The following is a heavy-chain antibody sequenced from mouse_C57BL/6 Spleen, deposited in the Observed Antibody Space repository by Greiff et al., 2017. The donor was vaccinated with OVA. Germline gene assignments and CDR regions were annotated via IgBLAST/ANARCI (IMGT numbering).Heavy chain of an antibody. D-gene: IGHD1-1*01. Sequence: EVQLQESGGGLVQPGGSLKLSCAASGFTFSDYGMAWVRQAPRKGPEWVAFISNLAYSIYYADTVTGRFTISRENAKNTLYLEMSSLRSEHTAMYYCARHGYYGSSPYWYFDVWGTGTTVTVSS. V-gene: IGHV5-15*01. J-gene: IGHJ1*03. CDR1: GFTFSDYG. CDR2: ISNLAYSI. CDR3: ARHGYYGSSPYWYFDV.